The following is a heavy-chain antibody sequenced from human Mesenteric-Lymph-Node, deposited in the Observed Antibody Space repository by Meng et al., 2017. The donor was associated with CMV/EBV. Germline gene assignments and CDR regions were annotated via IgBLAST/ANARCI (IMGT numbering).Heavy chain of an antibody. CDR3: AKDPRFGELSHIDY. CDR1: GFTFSSSG. J-gene: IGHJ4*02. CDR2: ISGSGGST. D-gene: IGHD3-10*01. Sequence: GESLKISCAGSGFTFSSSGMSWVRQAPGKGLEWVSAISGSGGSTYYADSVKGRFTISRDNSKNTLYLQMNSLRAEDTAVYYCAKDPRFGELSHIDYWGQGTLVTVSS. V-gene: IGHV3-23*01.